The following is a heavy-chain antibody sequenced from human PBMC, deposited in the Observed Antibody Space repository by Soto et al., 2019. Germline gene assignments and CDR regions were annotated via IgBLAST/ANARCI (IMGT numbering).Heavy chain of an antibody. CDR2: IYYSGST. D-gene: IGHD3-3*01. J-gene: IGHJ6*02. CDR3: ARAAGVVSSYYYYYGMDV. Sequence: SETLSLTCTVSGGSISSYYWSWIRQPPGKGLEWIGYIYYSGSTNYNPSLKSRVTISVDTPKNQFSLKLSSVTAADTAVYYCARAAGVVSSYYYYYGMDVWGQGTTVTVSS. CDR1: GGSISSYY. V-gene: IGHV4-59*01.